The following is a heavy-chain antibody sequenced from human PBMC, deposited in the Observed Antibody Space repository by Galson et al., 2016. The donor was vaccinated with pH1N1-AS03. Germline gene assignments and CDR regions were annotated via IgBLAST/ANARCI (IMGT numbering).Heavy chain of an antibody. CDR2: IYYSGGT. J-gene: IGHJ6*02. D-gene: IGHD5-18*01. CDR1: GGSISSYY. Sequence: ETLSLTCTVSGGSISSYYWTWIRQSPGKGLEWIGHIYYSGGTNYNPSLKSRVTISLDKSKNQFSLQLTSVTAADTAVYYCARDVLPYSLGLDVWGQGTTVTVSS. V-gene: IGHV4-59*12. CDR3: ARDVLPYSLGLDV.